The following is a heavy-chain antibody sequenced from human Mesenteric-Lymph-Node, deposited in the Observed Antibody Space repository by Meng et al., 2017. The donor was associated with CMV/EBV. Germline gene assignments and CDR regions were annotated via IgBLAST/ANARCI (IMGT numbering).Heavy chain of an antibody. CDR1: GFTFSSYD. V-gene: IGHV3-13*01. D-gene: IGHD2-15*01. CDR3: ARVMKKVMVQRYCSGGSCSRGGGMDV. CDR2: IGTAGDT. Sequence: GESLKISCAAPGFTFSSYDMHWVRQATGKGLEWVSAIGTAGDTYYPGSVKGRFTISRENAKNSLYLQMNSLRAGDTAVYYCARVMKKVMVQRYCSGGSCSRGGGMDVWGQGTTVTVSS. J-gene: IGHJ6*02.